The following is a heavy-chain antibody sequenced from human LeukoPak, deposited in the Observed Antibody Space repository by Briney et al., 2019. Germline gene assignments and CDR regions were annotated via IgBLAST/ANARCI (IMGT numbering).Heavy chain of an antibody. D-gene: IGHD2-21*02. CDR1: GGSFSGYY. CDR3: ARDIVVVTATYYYYYYGMDV. V-gene: IGHV4-34*01. J-gene: IGHJ6*02. Sequence: PSETLSLTCAVYGGSFSGYYWSWIRQPPGKGLEWIGEINHSGSTNYNPSLKSRVTISVDTSKNQFSLKLSSVTAADTAVYYCARDIVVVTATYYYYYYGMDVWGQGTTVTVSS. CDR2: INHSGST.